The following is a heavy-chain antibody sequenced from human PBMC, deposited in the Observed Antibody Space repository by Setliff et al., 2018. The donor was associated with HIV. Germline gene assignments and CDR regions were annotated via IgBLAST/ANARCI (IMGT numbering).Heavy chain of an antibody. J-gene: IGHJ3*02. V-gene: IGHV5-51*01. CDR1: GYSFTSYW. D-gene: IGHD6-6*01. Sequence: PGESLKISCKGSGYSFTSYWIGWVRQMPGKGLEWMGIIYPGDSDTRYSPSFQGQVTISADKSINTAYLEWSSLDASDTAIYYCAIHRPYTNSPPGGPFDMWGQGTVVTVSS. CDR3: AIHRPYTNSPPGGPFDM. CDR2: IYPGDSDT.